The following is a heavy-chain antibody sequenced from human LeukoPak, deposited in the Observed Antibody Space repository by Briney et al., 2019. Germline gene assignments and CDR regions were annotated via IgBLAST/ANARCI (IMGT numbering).Heavy chain of an antibody. V-gene: IGHV3-64D*06. CDR3: VKEGDCSSTSCSTNWFDP. CDR2: ISSNGGST. D-gene: IGHD2-2*01. CDR1: GFTFSSYA. J-gene: IGHJ5*02. Sequence: PGGSLRLSCSASGFTFSSYAMHWVRQAPGKGLEYVSAISSNGGSTYYADSVKGRFAISRDNSKNTLYLQMSSLRAEDTAVYYCVKEGDCSSTSCSTNWFDPWGQGALVTVSS.